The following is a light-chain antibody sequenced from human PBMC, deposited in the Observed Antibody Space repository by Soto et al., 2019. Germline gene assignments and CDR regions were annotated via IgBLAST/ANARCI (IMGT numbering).Light chain of an antibody. V-gene: IGKV3-15*01. CDR2: RAS. CDR1: RNIYYN. Sequence: ERVMTQSPATLSVSPGERATLSCRASRNIYYNVAWYQQRPGQAPRLLIYRASTRAPGVPARFSGSGSGTEFTLTISSLQPEDFTVYSCLQYHNLWAFGQGTKVDIK. CDR3: LQYHNLWA. J-gene: IGKJ1*01.